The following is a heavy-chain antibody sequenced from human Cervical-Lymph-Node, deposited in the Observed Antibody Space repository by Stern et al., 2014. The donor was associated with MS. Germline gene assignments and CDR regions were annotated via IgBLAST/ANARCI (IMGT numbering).Heavy chain of an antibody. CDR3: APEGWFDP. V-gene: IGHV1-69*01. J-gene: IGHJ5*02. CDR1: GTTFSTYG. CDR2: LIPVLGTP. Sequence: VQLVESGAEVKKPGSSVKGSCKASGTTFSTYGINWVRQAPGQGLEWMGGLIPVLGTPNNAQKFKGRVTITADEATSTAYMELSSLKSDDTAMYYCAPEGWFDPWGQGTLVTVSS.